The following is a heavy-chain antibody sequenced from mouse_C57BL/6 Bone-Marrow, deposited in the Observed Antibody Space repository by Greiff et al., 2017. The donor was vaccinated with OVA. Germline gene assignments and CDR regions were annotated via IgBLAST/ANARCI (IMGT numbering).Heavy chain of an antibody. J-gene: IGHJ1*03. V-gene: IGHV5-6*01. CDR2: ISSGGSYT. CDR1: GFTFSSYG. CDR3: ARHYYWYFDV. Sequence: EVKLMESGGDLVKPGGSLKLSCAASGFTFSSYGMSWVRQTPDKRLEWVATISSGGSYTYYPDSVKGRFTISRDNAKNTLYPQMSSLKSEDTAMYYCARHYYWYFDVWGTGTTVTVSS.